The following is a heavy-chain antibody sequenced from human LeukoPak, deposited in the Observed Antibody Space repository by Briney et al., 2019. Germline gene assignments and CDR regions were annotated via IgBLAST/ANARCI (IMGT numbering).Heavy chain of an antibody. J-gene: IGHJ6*02. CDR3: AKVSGGGLYYDGMDV. CDR2: ISGSGGTT. V-gene: IGHV3-23*01. Sequence: PGGSLRLSCAASGFTFNNYAMSWVRQAPGKGLEWVSVISGSGGTTYYADSVKGRLTISRDSSKNTLYLRMNSLRAEDTAVYYCAKVSGGGLYYDGMDVWGQGTTVTVSS. CDR1: GFTFNNYA. D-gene: IGHD1-14*01.